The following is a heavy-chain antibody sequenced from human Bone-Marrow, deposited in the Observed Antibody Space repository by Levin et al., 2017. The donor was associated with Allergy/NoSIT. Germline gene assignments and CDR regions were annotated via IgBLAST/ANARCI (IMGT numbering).Heavy chain of an antibody. J-gene: IGHJ4*02. CDR3: AREGYSYGVDY. CDR2: IYHSGST. D-gene: IGHD5-18*01. V-gene: IGHV4-30-2*01. CDR1: GGSISSGGYS. Sequence: SETLSLTCAVSGGSISSGGYSWSWIRQPPGKGLEWIGYIYHSGSTYYNPSLKSRVTISVDRSKNQFSLKLGSVTAADTAVYCCAREGYSYGVDYWGQGTLVTVSS.